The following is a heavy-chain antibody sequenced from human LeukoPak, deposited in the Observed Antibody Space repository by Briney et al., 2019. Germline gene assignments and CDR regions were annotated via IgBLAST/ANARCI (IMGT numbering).Heavy chain of an antibody. D-gene: IGHD6-13*01. V-gene: IGHV4-38-2*02. CDR3: ARNWYGSSWSEQIYYFDY. J-gene: IGHJ4*02. CDR2: VYHSGST. CDR1: GNSISSGYY. Sequence: SETLSLTCTVSGNSISSGYYWDWIRQPPGKGLQWIGSVYHSGSTYYNPSLKSRITISVDTSKNQFSLKLSSVTAADTAVYYCARNWYGSSWSEQIYYFDYWGQGTLVTVSS.